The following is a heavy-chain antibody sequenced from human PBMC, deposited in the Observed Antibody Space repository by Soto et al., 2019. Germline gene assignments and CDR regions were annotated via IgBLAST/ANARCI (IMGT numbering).Heavy chain of an antibody. CDR3: ARGLTYYDILTGYYNGPSFDY. D-gene: IGHD3-9*01. CDR1: GGSFSGYY. Sequence: SETLSLTCAVYGGSFSGYYWSWIRQPPGKGLEWIGEINHSGSTNYNPSLKSRVTISVDTSKNQFSLKLSSVTAADTAVYYCARGLTYYDILTGYYNGPSFDYWGQGTLLTVSS. J-gene: IGHJ4*02. V-gene: IGHV4-34*01. CDR2: INHSGST.